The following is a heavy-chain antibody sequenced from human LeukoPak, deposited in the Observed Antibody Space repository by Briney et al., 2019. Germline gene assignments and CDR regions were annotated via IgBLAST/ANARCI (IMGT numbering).Heavy chain of an antibody. J-gene: IGHJ4*02. V-gene: IGHV1-8*03. D-gene: IGHD2-21*02. Sequence: VASVKVSCKASGYTFTSYDINWVRQATGQGLEWMGWMNPNSGNTGYAQKFQGRVTITRNTSISTAYMELSSLRSEDTAVYYCARDLADRCGGDCPIDYWGQGTLVTVSS. CDR2: MNPNSGNT. CDR3: ARDLADRCGGDCPIDY. CDR1: GYTFTSYD.